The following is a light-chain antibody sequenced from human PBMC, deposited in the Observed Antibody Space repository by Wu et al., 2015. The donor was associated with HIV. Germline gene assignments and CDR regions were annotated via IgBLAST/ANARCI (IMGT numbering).Light chain of an antibody. CDR1: QSISTY. V-gene: IGKV3-11*01. J-gene: IGKJ4*01. CDR2: DAS. Sequence: EIVLTQSPATLSLSPGERATLSCRASQSISTYLAWYQQKLGQAPRLLIYDASNRATGIPARFSGSGSGTDFTLTVSSLEPEDFAVYYCQQRSNWPLTFGGGTEGGDQT. CDR3: QQRSNWPLT.